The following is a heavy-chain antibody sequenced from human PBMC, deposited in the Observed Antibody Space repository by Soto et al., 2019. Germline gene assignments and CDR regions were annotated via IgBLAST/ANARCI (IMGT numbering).Heavy chain of an antibody. CDR2: IIPIFGTA. Sequence: QVQLVQSGAEVKKPGSSVKVSCKASGGTFSSYAISWVRQAPGQGLEWMGGIIPIFGTANYAQKFQGRVTITADESTSTAYMELSSLRSEDTAVYYCARDCSGGRCYQEDYGMDVWGQGTTVTVSS. J-gene: IGHJ6*02. CDR1: GGTFSSYA. D-gene: IGHD2-15*01. V-gene: IGHV1-69*12. CDR3: ARDCSGGRCYQEDYGMDV.